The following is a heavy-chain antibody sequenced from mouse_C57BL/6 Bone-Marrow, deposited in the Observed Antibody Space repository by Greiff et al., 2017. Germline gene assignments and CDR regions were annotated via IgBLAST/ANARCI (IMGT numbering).Heavy chain of an antibody. J-gene: IGHJ3*01. CDR2: ISYSGST. CDR3: ARGLYYDYDGAY. D-gene: IGHD2-4*01. Sequence: EVKVVESGPGMVKPSQSLSLTCTVTGYSITSGYDWHWIRHFPGNKLEWMGYISYSGSTNYNPSLKSRISITHDTSKNHFFLKLNSVTTEDTATYYCARGLYYDYDGAYWGQGTLVTVSA. CDR1: GYSITSGYD. V-gene: IGHV3-1*01.